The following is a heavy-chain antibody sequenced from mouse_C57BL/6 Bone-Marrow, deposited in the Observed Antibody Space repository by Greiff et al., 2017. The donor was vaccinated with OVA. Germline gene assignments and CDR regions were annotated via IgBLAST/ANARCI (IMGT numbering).Heavy chain of an antibody. CDR1: GYTFTSYW. J-gene: IGHJ2*01. V-gene: IGHV1-59*01. CDR3: ARGPHYYGSSGY. Sequence: QVHVKQSGAELVRPGTSVKLSCKASGYTFTSYWMHWVKQRPGQGLEWIGVIDPSDSYTNYNQKFKGKATLTVDTSSSTAYMQLSSLTSEDSAVYYCARGPHYYGSSGYWGQGTTLTVSS. D-gene: IGHD1-1*01. CDR2: IDPSDSYT.